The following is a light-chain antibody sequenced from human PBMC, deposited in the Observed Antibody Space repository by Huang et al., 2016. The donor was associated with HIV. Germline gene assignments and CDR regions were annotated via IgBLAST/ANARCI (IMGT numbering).Light chain of an antibody. CDR2: GAS. CDR3: QQFGSSPPYS. CDR1: QTVTNNY. J-gene: IGKJ2*03. V-gene: IGKV3-20*01. Sequence: IVLTQSPDTLSLSPGERATLSCRASQTVTNNYLAWYQQRPGQAPRLLIYGASNRATGIPDRFSGSGSGTDFTLTISRLEPKDFVVYYCQQFGSSPPYSFGQGTKLEIK.